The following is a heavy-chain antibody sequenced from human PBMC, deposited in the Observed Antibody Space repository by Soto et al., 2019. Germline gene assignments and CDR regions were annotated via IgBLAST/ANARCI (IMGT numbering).Heavy chain of an antibody. CDR2: IYSGGST. Sequence: GGSLRLSCAASGFTVSSNYMSWVRQAPGKGLEWVSVIYSGGSTYYADSVKGRFTISRHNSKNTLYLQMNSLRADDTAVYYCARSYGDYVFDYWGQGTLVTVSS. CDR3: ARSYGDYVFDY. V-gene: IGHV3-53*04. J-gene: IGHJ4*02. D-gene: IGHD4-17*01. CDR1: GFTVSSNY.